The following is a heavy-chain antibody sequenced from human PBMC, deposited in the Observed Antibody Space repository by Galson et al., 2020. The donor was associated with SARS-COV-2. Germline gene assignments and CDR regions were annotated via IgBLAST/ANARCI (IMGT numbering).Heavy chain of an antibody. CDR1: GFIYSDYN. CDR2: IGGSSGSI. V-gene: IGHV3-21*06. J-gene: IGHJ4*02. Sequence: GGSPRLSCVASGFIYSDYNMNWLRQAPGQGLEWVSSIGGSSGSIYYADSVTGRFTTSKNSAENSLFLQMNSLRVEDTAVYYCARGGDSTMVSDFFDYWGQGTLVTVPS. D-gene: IGHD5-18*01. CDR3: ARGGDSTMVSDFFDY.